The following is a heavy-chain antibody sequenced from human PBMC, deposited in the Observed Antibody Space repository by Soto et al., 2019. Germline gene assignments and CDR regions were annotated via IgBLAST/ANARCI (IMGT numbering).Heavy chain of an antibody. Sequence: PGGSLRLSCAASGFTFSSYGMHWVRQAPGKGLEWVAVIWYDGSNKYYADSVKGRFTISRDNSKNTLYLQMNSLRAEDTAVYYCARDLGSDTIFGALRYWGQGTLVTVSS. J-gene: IGHJ4*02. CDR3: ARDLGSDTIFGALRY. CDR1: GFTFSSYG. V-gene: IGHV3-33*01. CDR2: IWYDGSNK. D-gene: IGHD3-3*01.